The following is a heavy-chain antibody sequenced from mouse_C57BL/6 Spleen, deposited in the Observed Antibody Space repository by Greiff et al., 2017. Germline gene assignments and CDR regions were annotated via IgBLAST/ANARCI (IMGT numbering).Heavy chain of an antibody. CDR3: ARKGGSSWYFDV. V-gene: IGHV2-2*01. D-gene: IGHD1-1*01. J-gene: IGHJ1*03. Sequence: QVQLKQSGPGLVQPSQSLSITCTVSGFSLTSYGVHWVRQSPGKGLEWLGVIWSGGSTDYNAAFISRLSISKDNSKSQVFFKMNSLQADDTAIYYCARKGGSSWYFDVWGTGTTVTVSS. CDR1: GFSLTSYG. CDR2: IWSGGST.